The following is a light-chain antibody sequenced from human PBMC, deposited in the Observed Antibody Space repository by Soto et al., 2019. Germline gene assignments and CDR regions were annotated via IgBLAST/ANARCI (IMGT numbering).Light chain of an antibody. CDR3: QQYFSTPYT. CDR1: QNVLYNSINKNQ. V-gene: IGKV4-1*01. Sequence: DIVMTQSPDFLAVPLGERATINCKSSQNVLYNSINKNQLTWYQQKPGQPPKLLIYWASMRQSGVPDRFSGSGSGTDFTLTISSLQAEDVAVYYCQQYFSTPYTFGQGTKLEIK. CDR2: WAS. J-gene: IGKJ2*01.